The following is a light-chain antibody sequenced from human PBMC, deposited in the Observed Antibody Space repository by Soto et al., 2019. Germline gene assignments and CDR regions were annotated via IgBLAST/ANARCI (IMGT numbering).Light chain of an antibody. CDR1: QSVSSSY. J-gene: IGKJ1*01. CDR2: GAS. Sequence: DIVLTQSPGTLSLSPGDRATLSCRASQSVSSSYLAWYQQKPGQAPRLLIYGASSRATGIPDRLSGSGSGTDFTLTISRLEPEDFAVYYCQKYGSSPWTCGQGTKVDIK. CDR3: QKYGSSPWT. V-gene: IGKV3-20*01.